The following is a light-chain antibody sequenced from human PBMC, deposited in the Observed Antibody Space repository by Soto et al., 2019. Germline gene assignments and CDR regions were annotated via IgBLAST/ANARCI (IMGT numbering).Light chain of an antibody. J-gene: IGKJ1*01. V-gene: IGKV1-5*03. Sequence: DIQMTQSPSTLSASVGDRVTITCRASQSISTWLAWYRQKPGKAPKLLIYKASSLESGVPSRFSGSGSGTEFTLTIRILQPDDFVTYYCQQYNSSVWTVGQGPKLEIK. CDR2: KAS. CDR1: QSISTW. CDR3: QQYNSSVWT.